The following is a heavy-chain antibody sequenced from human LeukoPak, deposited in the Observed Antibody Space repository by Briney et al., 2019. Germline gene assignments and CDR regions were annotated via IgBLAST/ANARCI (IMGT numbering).Heavy chain of an antibody. CDR3: AKDRRACSSSSCYYRFDY. CDR2: ISDSGGST. Sequence: QSGGSLRLSCAASEFTFSSYAMSWVRQAPGKGLEWVSAISDSGGSTYYADSVKGRFTVPRDNSKNTMYLQMNSLRAEDTAVYYCAKDRRACSSSSCYYRFDYWGQGTLVTVSS. J-gene: IGHJ4*02. V-gene: IGHV3-23*01. D-gene: IGHD2-2*01. CDR1: EFTFSSYA.